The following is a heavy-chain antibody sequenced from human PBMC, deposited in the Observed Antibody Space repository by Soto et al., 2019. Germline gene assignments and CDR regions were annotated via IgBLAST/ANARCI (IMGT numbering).Heavy chain of an antibody. CDR2: ISYDGSFV. D-gene: IGHD1-1*01. V-gene: IGHV3-30*18. J-gene: IGHJ6*02. CDR3: AKERGRNRNFAMDV. Sequence: GGSLRLSCVVSGLTFSDYGFHWVRQAPGKGLDWVAAISYDGSFVHYADSVRGRFTISRDNSRNTLDLQMNTLRHEDTAVYYCAKERGRNRNFAMDVWGQGTSVTVSS. CDR1: GLTFSDYG.